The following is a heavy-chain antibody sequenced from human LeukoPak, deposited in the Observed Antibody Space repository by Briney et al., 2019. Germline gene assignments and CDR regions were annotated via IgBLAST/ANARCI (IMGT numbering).Heavy chain of an antibody. CDR3: ARGGMITFGGVIVEN. D-gene: IGHD3-16*02. V-gene: IGHV4-61*02. CDR2: IYPSGGT. CDR1: GGSISSGSYY. Sequence: PSQTLSLTCTVSGGSISSGSYYWSWIRQPAGKGLEWIGRIYPSGGTNYNPSPKSRVTISVDTSKNQFSLKLSSVTAADTAVYYSARGGMITFGGVIVENWGQGTLVTVSS. J-gene: IGHJ4*02.